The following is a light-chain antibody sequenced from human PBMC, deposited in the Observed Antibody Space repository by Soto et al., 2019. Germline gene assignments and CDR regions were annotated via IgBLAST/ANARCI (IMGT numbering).Light chain of an antibody. CDR2: DAS. J-gene: IGKJ2*01. V-gene: IGKV1-33*01. CDR1: HDISNY. CDR3: QQYDDLPYT. Sequence: DIQMTQSPSSLSASVGDRLTITCQASHDISNYLNWYQQKPGKAPKLLIYDASNLETGVPSRFSGSGSGTDFTFTISSLQPEDIATYFCQQYDDLPYTFGQGTKLEIK.